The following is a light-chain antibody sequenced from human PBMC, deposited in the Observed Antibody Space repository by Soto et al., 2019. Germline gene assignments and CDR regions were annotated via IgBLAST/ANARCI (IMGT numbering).Light chain of an antibody. J-gene: IGKJ4*01. Sequence: EIVITQSPATLSVSPGGGATLSCRASQGIGSTLAWYQQKPGQTPRLLIYGASTRATGVPARFSGSGSGTAFTPTINSLQSEDFAVYHCQHYANWPLTFXGGTMVDIK. CDR3: QHYANWPLT. V-gene: IGKV3-15*01. CDR1: QGIGST. CDR2: GAS.